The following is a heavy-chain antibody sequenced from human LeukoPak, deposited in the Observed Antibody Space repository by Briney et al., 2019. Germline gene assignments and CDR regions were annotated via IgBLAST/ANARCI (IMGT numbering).Heavy chain of an antibody. D-gene: IGHD3-22*01. V-gene: IGHV4-4*07. Sequence: SETLSLTCTVSGASISSYYWSWIRQPAGKGLEWIGRIYTSGSTNCNPSLKSRVTMSVDTSKKQFSLKLTSVTAADTAVYYCARDMPPYYDSSGYSFDYWGQGTLVTVSS. CDR1: GASISSYY. J-gene: IGHJ4*02. CDR3: ARDMPPYYDSSGYSFDY. CDR2: IYTSGST.